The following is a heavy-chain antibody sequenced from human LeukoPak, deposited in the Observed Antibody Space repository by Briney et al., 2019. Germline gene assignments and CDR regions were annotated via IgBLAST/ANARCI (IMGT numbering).Heavy chain of an antibody. J-gene: IGHJ4*02. Sequence: GGSLRLSCAASGFTFSSYSMNWVRQAPGKGLEWVSSISSSSSYIYYADSVKGRFTISRDNAKNSPYLQMNSLRAEDTAVYYCAREGRDGYNYNYWGQGTLVTVSS. D-gene: IGHD5-24*01. CDR2: ISSSSSYI. CDR1: GFTFSSYS. CDR3: AREGRDGYNYNY. V-gene: IGHV3-21*01.